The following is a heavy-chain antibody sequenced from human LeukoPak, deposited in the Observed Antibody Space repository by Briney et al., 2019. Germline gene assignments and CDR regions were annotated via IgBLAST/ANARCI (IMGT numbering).Heavy chain of an antibody. J-gene: IGHJ4*02. CDR2: ISSSGSTI. Sequence: GGSLRLSCAASGFTFSDYYMSWIRQAPGKGLEWVSYISSSGSTIYYADSVKGRFTISRDNAKNSLYLQMNNLRTEDTALYYCANEKTKTFDYWGRGTLVTVSS. V-gene: IGHV3-11*01. CDR3: ANEKTKTFDY. CDR1: GFTFSDYY. D-gene: IGHD1-14*01.